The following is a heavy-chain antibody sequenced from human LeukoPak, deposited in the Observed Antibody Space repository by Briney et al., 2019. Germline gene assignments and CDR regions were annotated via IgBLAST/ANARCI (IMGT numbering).Heavy chain of an antibody. Sequence: PSETLSLTCTVSGGSISSYYWSWIRQPPRKGLEWTGYIYYSGSTYYNPSLKSRVTISVDTSKNQFSLKLTSVTAADTAVYYCARLSGSPHPPFDYWGQGTLVTVSS. J-gene: IGHJ4*02. D-gene: IGHD1-26*01. CDR1: GGSISSYY. V-gene: IGHV4-59*08. CDR3: ARLSGSPHPPFDY. CDR2: IYYSGST.